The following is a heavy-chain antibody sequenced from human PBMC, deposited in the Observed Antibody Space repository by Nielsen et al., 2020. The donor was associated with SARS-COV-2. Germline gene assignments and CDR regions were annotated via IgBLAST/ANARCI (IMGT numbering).Heavy chain of an antibody. V-gene: IGHV4-4*02. CDR2: VSHSGST. D-gene: IGHD3-22*01. J-gene: IGHJ4*02. Sequence: SETLSLTCAVSGDSVSSHDWWTWVRQSPGKGLEWIGEVSHSGSTNYNPSLKSRVTLSMDKSKHQFSLRLTSVSAADTAVYYCARGVTDITLTVVVMTGASYFFDSWGQGTLVSVSS. CDR3: ARGVTDITLTVVVMTGASYFFDS. CDR1: GDSVSSHDW.